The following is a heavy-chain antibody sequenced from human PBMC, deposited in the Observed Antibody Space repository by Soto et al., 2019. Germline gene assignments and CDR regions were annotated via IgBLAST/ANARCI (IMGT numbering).Heavy chain of an antibody. CDR2: ISSNGGST. CDR1: GFTFSSYA. D-gene: IGHD1-1*01. Sequence: LRLSCAASGFTFSSYAMHWVRQAPGKGLEYVSAISSNGGSTYYADSVKGRFTISRDNSKNTLYLQMGSLRAEDMAVYYCARDSEGTYDYWGQGTLVTVSS. J-gene: IGHJ4*02. V-gene: IGHV3-64*02. CDR3: ARDSEGTYDY.